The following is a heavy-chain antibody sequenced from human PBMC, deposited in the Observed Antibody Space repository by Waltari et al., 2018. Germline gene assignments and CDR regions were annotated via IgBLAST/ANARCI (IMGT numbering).Heavy chain of an antibody. CDR1: GGTFTNYY. V-gene: IGHV4-34*01. D-gene: IGHD2-2*01. CDR3: ARTLSTRIFDS. Sequence: QVELQQWGAGVVKPSETLSLTCAVYGGTFTNYYWRWNRQPPEKGLEWIGEINHAGSTYYNPALRSRVTISLDTSKSQFSLKLSSVTATDTAVYYCARTLSTRIFDSWGQGALVTVSS. CDR2: INHAGST. J-gene: IGHJ4*02.